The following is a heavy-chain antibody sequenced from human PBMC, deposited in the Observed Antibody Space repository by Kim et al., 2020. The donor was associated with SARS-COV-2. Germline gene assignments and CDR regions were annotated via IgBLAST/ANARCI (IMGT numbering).Heavy chain of an antibody. V-gene: IGHV5-10-1*01. CDR3: AREYSGYDYRVIAVAGPMGYYYYGMDV. Sequence: GESLKISCKGSGYSFTSYWISWVRQMPGKGLEWMGRIDPSDSYTNYSPSFQGHVTISADKSISTAYLQWSSLKASDTAMYYCAREYSGYDYRVIAVAGPMGYYYYGMDVWGQGTTVTVSS. J-gene: IGHJ6*02. CDR2: IDPSDSYT. D-gene: IGHD5-12*01. CDR1: GYSFTSYW.